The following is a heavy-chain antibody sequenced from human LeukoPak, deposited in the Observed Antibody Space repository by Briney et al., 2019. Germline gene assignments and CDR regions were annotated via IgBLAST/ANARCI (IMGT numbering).Heavy chain of an antibody. V-gene: IGHV3-7*01. CDR1: GFTFSGFW. CDR2: IKYDESEK. CDR3: ARITTNGYFEY. D-gene: IGHD1-1*01. Sequence: PGGSLRLSCAASGFTFSGFWMGWVRQAPGKGLEWVASIKYDESEKHHVDSVKGRFTISRDNAKNSLYLQMNSLRAEDTAVYFCARITTNGYFEYWSQGTLVTVSS. J-gene: IGHJ4*02.